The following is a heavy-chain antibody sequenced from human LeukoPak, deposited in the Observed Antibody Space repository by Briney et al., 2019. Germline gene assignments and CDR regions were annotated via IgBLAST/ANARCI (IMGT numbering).Heavy chain of an antibody. D-gene: IGHD3-10*01. V-gene: IGHV6-1*01. CDR2: TYYRSRCGN. J-gene: IGHJ4*02. CDR1: GDSVSNNIAT. CDR3: VRDSDDYYWALDF. Sequence: SQTLSLTCAISGDSVSNNIATWNWVRQSPSRGLEWLGRTYYRSRCGNDYAISVKGRITINPDTSRNQFSLQLNSVTPEDTAVYYCVRDSDDYYWALDFWGQGTPVTVPS.